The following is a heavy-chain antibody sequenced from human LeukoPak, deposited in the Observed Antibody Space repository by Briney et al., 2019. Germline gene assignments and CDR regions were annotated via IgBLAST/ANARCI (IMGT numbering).Heavy chain of an antibody. CDR2: IYYSGST. V-gene: IGHV4-59*12. Sequence: SETLSLTCTVPGGSISSYYWSWIRQPPGKGLEWIGYIYYSGSTNYNPSLKSRVTISVDTSKKQFSLKLSSVTAADTAVYYCASQNYYGSGSYQDYWGQGTLVTVSS. D-gene: IGHD3-10*01. CDR1: GGSISSYY. CDR3: ASQNYYGSGSYQDY. J-gene: IGHJ4*02.